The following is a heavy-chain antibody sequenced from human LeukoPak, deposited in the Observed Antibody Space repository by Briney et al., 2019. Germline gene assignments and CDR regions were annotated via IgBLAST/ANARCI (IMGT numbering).Heavy chain of an antibody. J-gene: IGHJ6*02. D-gene: IGHD5-24*01. CDR1: GGPFSGYY. CDR2: INHSGST. V-gene: IGHV4-34*01. Sequence: SETLSLTCAVYGGPFSGYYWSWIRQPPGKGLEWIGEINHSGSTNYNPSLKSRVTISVDTSKNQFSLKLSSVTAADTAVYYCARVIRGATIYSSYSSGMDVWGQGTTVTVSS. CDR3: ARVIRGATIYSSYSSGMDV.